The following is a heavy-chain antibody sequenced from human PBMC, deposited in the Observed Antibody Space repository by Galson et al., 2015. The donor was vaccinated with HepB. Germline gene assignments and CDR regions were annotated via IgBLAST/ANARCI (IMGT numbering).Heavy chain of an antibody. D-gene: IGHD2-2*01. CDR2: INPNSGGT. V-gene: IGHV1-2*02. Sequence: SVKVSCKASGYTFTGYYMHWVRQAPGQGLEWMGWINPNSGGTNYAQKFQGRVTMTRDTSISTAYMELSRLRSDDTAVYYCARDEGYCSSTSCYLNWFDPWGQGTLVTVSS. CDR3: ARDEGYCSSTSCYLNWFDP. J-gene: IGHJ5*02. CDR1: GYTFTGYY.